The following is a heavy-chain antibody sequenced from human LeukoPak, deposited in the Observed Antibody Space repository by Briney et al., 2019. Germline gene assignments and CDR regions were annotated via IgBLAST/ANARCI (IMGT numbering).Heavy chain of an antibody. J-gene: IGHJ4*02. CDR3: ARVFARGGEISGSYYYY. CDR1: GGTFSNYA. V-gene: IGHV1-69*05. CDR2: AIPIFGTA. Sequence: SVKVSCKASGGTFSNYAINWVRQAPGQGLEWMGGAIPIFGTANYAQKFQGRVTITTDESTSTAYMELSSLRSEDTAVYYCARVFARGGEISGSYYYYWGQGTLVTVSS. D-gene: IGHD1-26*01.